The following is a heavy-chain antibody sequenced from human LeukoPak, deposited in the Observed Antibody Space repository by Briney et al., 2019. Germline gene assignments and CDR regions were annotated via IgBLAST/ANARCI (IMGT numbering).Heavy chain of an antibody. V-gene: IGHV4-59*01. CDR2: IYYSGST. CDR1: GGSISSYY. D-gene: IGHD6-13*01. Sequence: SETLSLTCAVSGGSISSYYWSWIRQPPGKGLEWIGYIYYSGSTNYNPSLKSRVTISVDTSKNQFSLKLSSVTAADTAVYYCARRTVAAEHYYYYGMDVWGQGTTVTVSS. J-gene: IGHJ6*02. CDR3: ARRTVAAEHYYYYGMDV.